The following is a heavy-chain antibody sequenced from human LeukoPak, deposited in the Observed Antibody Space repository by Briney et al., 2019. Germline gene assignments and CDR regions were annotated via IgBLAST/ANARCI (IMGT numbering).Heavy chain of an antibody. J-gene: IGHJ4*02. Sequence: PGGSLRLSCAASGFTFSSYAMHWVRQAPGKGLEWVAVISYDGSNKYYADSVKGRFTISRDNSKNTLYLQMNSLRAEDTAVYYCARDLFAAARRLDYWGQGTLVTVSS. V-gene: IGHV3-30-3*01. D-gene: IGHD6-13*01. CDR2: ISYDGSNK. CDR1: GFTFSSYA. CDR3: ARDLFAAARRLDY.